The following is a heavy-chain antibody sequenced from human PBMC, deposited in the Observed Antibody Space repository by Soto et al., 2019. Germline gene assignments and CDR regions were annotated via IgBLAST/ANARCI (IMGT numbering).Heavy chain of an antibody. CDR1: GFTFSSYE. V-gene: IGHV3-48*03. Sequence: GGSLRLSCAASGFTFSSYEMNWVRQAPGKGLEWVSYISSSGSTIYYADSVKGRFTISRDNAKNSLYLQMNSLRAEDTAVYYCARGQDIVVVVAATKGSWFDPWGQGTLVTVSS. J-gene: IGHJ5*02. D-gene: IGHD2-15*01. CDR3: ARGQDIVVVVAATKGSWFDP. CDR2: ISSSGSTI.